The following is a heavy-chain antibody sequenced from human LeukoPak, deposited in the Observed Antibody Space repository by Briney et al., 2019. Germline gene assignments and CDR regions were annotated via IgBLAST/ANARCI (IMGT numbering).Heavy chain of an antibody. CDR3: ARVAYYSNYEGDNDAFDI. V-gene: IGHV1-2*06. Sequence: ASVKVSCKASGYTFTGYCMHWVRQAPGQGLEWMGRINPNSGGTNYAQKFQGRVTMTRDTSISTAYMELSSLRSDDTAVYYCARVAYYSNYEGDNDAFDIWGQGTMVTVSS. CDR1: GYTFTGYC. CDR2: INPNSGGT. J-gene: IGHJ3*02. D-gene: IGHD4-11*01.